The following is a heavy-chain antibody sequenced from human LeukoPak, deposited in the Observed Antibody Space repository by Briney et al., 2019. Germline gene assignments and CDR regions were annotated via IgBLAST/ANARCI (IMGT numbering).Heavy chain of an antibody. CDR1: GGSISSGDYY. CDR2: IYYSGGT. Sequence: PSQTLSLTCTVSGGSISSGDYYWSWIRQPPGKGLEWIGYIYYSGGTYYNPSLKSRVTISVDTSKNQFSLKLSSVTAADTAVYYCARVWYQLLAGWFDPWGQGTLVTVSS. V-gene: IGHV4-30-4*08. CDR3: ARVWYQLLAGWFDP. J-gene: IGHJ5*02. D-gene: IGHD2-2*01.